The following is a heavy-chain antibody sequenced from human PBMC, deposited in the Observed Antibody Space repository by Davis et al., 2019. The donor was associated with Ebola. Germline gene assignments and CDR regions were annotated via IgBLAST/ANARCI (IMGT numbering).Heavy chain of an antibody. CDR1: GFTFSTYA. J-gene: IGHJ4*02. Sequence: GESLKISCAASGFTFSTYAMHWVRQAPGKGLEWVAVIWYDGSNKYYADSVKGRFTISRDNSKNTLYLQMNSLRAEDTAVYYCARGLKGAIPDYWGQGTLVTVSS. V-gene: IGHV3-33*08. D-gene: IGHD2-21*01. CDR2: IWYDGSNK. CDR3: ARGLKGAIPDY.